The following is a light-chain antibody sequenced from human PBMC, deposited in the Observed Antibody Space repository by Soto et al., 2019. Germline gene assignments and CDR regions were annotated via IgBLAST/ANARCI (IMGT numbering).Light chain of an antibody. CDR1: QGIRNY. J-gene: IGKJ1*01. CDR3: QKYNSAPRT. CDR2: AAS. Sequence: DIQMTQSPSSLSASVGDRVTITCRASQGIRNYLAWYQQKPGKVPKLLIYAASTLQSGVQSRFSGSGSGTDFTLTISSLQPEDVATYYCQKYNSAPRTFGQGTKVEIK. V-gene: IGKV1-27*01.